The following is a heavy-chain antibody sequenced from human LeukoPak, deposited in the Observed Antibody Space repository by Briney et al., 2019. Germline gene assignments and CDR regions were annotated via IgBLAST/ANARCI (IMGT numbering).Heavy chain of an antibody. D-gene: IGHD5-12*01. CDR1: VGTFSSYA. Sequence: ASVTVSCKASVGTFSSYAISWVRQAPGQGLEWMGGIIPIFGTANYAQKFQGRVTITTDESTSTAYMELSSLRSEDTAVYYCARVNSGYPYYMDVWGKGTTVTVSS. CDR2: IIPIFGTA. CDR3: ARVNSGYPYYMDV. J-gene: IGHJ6*03. V-gene: IGHV1-69*05.